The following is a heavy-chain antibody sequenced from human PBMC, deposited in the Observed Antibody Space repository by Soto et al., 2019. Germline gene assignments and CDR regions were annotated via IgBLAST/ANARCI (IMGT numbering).Heavy chain of an antibody. J-gene: IGHJ6*03. CDR3: ARARPYVPGRSSPYYYYMDV. D-gene: IGHD1-26*01. CDR2: ISSNGGST. CDR1: GFTFSSYA. Sequence: PGGSLRLSCAASGFTFSSYAMHWVRQAPGKGLEYVSAISSNGGSTYYANSVKGRFTISRDNSKNTLYLQMGSLRAEDMAVYYCARARPYVPGRSSPYYYYMDVWGKGTTVTVSS. V-gene: IGHV3-64*01.